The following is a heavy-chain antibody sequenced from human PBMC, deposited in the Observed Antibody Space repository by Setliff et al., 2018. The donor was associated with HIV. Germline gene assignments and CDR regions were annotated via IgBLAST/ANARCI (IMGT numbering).Heavy chain of an antibody. CDR3: ARSGGDCSGISCYSLWFDP. J-gene: IGHJ5*02. Sequence: GGSLRLSCAASGFTFSSYGMHWVRQAPGKGLEWVAFIRYDGSNKYYADSVKGRFTISRDNSKNTLYLQMNSLRAEDTAVYYCARSGGDCSGISCYSLWFDPWGHGTLVTVSS. CDR2: IRYDGSNK. V-gene: IGHV3-30*02. D-gene: IGHD2-15*01. CDR1: GFTFSSYG.